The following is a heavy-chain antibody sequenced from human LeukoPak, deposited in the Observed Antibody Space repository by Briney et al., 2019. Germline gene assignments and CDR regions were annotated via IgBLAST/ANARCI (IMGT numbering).Heavy chain of an antibody. Sequence: SETLSLTCAVYGGSFSDYYWTWIRQPPGKGLEWIGYIYYSGSTNYNPSLKSRVTISVDTSKNQFSLKLSSVTAADTAVYYCARVVLRYFDWSTGPNWFDPWGQGTLVTVSS. CDR3: ARVVLRYFDWSTGPNWFDP. J-gene: IGHJ5*02. D-gene: IGHD3-9*01. V-gene: IGHV4-59*01. CDR1: GGSFSDYY. CDR2: IYYSGST.